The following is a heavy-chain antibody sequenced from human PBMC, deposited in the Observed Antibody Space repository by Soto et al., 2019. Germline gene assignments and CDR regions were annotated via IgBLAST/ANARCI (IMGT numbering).Heavy chain of an antibody. CDR3: ARLSSGWTDHDWFDP. CDR1: GGTFSSYA. D-gene: IGHD6-19*01. V-gene: IGHV1-69*13. Sequence: GASVKVSCKASGGTFSSYAISWVRQAPGQGLEWMGGTIPIFGTANYAQKFQGRVTITADESTSTAYMELSSLRSEDTAVYYCARLSSGWTDHDWFDPWGQGTLVTVSS. J-gene: IGHJ5*02. CDR2: TIPIFGTA.